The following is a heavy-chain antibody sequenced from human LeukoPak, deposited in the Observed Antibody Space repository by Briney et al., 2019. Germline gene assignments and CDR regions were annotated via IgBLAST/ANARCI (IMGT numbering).Heavy chain of an antibody. CDR2: FYYTGST. Sequence: SETLSLTCTVSGGSVSRDYWSWIRQPPGKGLEWIGYFYYTGSTNYNPSLWSRVTISIDMSKNQLSLTLSSVTAADTAVYYCARGPRDYFDYWGQGTLVTVSS. J-gene: IGHJ4*02. CDR3: ARGPRDYFDY. CDR1: GGSVSRDY. V-gene: IGHV4-59*02.